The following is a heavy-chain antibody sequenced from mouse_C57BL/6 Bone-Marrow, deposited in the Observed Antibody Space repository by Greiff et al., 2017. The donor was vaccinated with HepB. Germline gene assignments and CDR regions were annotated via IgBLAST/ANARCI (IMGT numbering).Heavy chain of an antibody. CDR3: ARSPSGYVSRRSYWYFDV. CDR2: IDPANGNT. J-gene: IGHJ1*03. D-gene: IGHD3-2*02. CDR1: GFNIKNTY. V-gene: IGHV14-3*01. Sequence: VQLQQSVAELVRPGASVKLSCTASGFNIKNTYMHWVKQRPEQGLEWIGRIDPANGNTKYAPKFQGKATITADTSSNTAYLQLSGLTSEDTAIYYCARSPSGYVSRRSYWYFDVWGTGTTVTVSS.